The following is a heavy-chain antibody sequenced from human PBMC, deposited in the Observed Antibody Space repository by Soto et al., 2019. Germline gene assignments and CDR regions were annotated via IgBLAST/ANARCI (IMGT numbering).Heavy chain of an antibody. Sequence: RLSFAASGFTFSSSGMHWVRQAPGKGLEWVAVIWYDGSNKYYADSVKGRFTISRDNSKNTLYLQMNSLRAEDTAVYYCARGVNPYYYDSSGLLYCPYFDYWGQGTLITF. J-gene: IGHJ4*02. V-gene: IGHV3-33*01. CDR2: IWYDGSNK. D-gene: IGHD3-22*01. CDR3: ARGVNPYYYDSSGLLYCPYFDY. CDR1: GFTFSSSG.